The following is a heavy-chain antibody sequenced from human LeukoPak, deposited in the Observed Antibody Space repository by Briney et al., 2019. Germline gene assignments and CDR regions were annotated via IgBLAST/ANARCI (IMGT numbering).Heavy chain of an antibody. CDR1: GFTFRSYG. CDR3: ATNLYGSGNYFAY. V-gene: IGHV4-38-2*01. J-gene: IGHJ4*02. CDR2: IYYSGST. D-gene: IGHD3-10*01. Sequence: PGGSLRLSCAASGFTFRSYGMSWVRQAPGKGLEWIGSIYYSGSTYYNPSLKSRVTISVDTSKNQFSLKLTSVTAADTAVYYCATNLYGSGNYFAYWGQGTLVTVSS.